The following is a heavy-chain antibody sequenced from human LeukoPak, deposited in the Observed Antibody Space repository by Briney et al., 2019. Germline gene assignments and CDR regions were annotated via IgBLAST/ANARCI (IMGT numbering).Heavy chain of an antibody. D-gene: IGHD2-15*01. J-gene: IGHJ5*02. CDR2: IHSSGNT. CDR3: GRAGRYCSGGSCYGENWFDP. CDR1: GGSISGYY. V-gene: IGHV4-59*01. Sequence: ASETLSLTCTVSGGSISGYYWNWIRQPPGKGLEWVAYIHSSGNTRYNPSLRSRVSMSVNTSKNQFSLKLNSVTAADTAVYYCGRAGRYCSGGSCYGENWFDPWGQGTLVTVSS.